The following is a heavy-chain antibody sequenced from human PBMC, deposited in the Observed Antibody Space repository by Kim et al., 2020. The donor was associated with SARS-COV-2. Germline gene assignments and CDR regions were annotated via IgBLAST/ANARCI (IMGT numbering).Heavy chain of an antibody. CDR3: AHRAVAGTRDYWYFDL. CDR1: GFSLSTSGVG. Sequence: SGPMLVKPTQTLTLTCTCSGFSLSTSGVGVGWIRQPPGKALEWLALIYWDDDKRYSPSLKSRLTITKDTSKNQVVLTMTNMDPVDTATYYCAHRAVAGTRDYWYFDLWGRGTLVTVSS. CDR2: IYWDDDK. J-gene: IGHJ2*01. V-gene: IGHV2-5*02. D-gene: IGHD6-19*01.